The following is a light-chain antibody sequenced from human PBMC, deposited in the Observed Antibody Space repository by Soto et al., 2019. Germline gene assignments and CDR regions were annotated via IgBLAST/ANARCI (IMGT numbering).Light chain of an antibody. CDR2: GAS. V-gene: IGKV3-15*01. Sequence: VMTQSPSTQSVSPEERITLSCRASQSVTSNLAWYQHKPGQAPRLLISGASTGATGIPARFSGSGSGTEFTLTICSLETEDFAVYYCQQYGSSPPWTFGQGTKVDIK. CDR3: QQYGSSPPWT. CDR1: QSVTSN. J-gene: IGKJ1*01.